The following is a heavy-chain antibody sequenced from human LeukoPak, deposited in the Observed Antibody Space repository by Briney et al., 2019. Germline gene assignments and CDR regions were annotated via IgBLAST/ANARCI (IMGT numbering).Heavy chain of an antibody. D-gene: IGHD4-17*01. CDR1: GYTLTELS. J-gene: IGHJ4*02. Sequence: ASVKVSCKVSGYTLTELSMHWVRQAPGKGLEWMGGFDPEDGETIYAQKFQGRVTMTEDTSTDTAYMELSSLRSEDTAVYYCATDRYGDYARPMYYFDYWGQGTLVTVSS. V-gene: IGHV1-24*01. CDR2: FDPEDGET. CDR3: ATDRYGDYARPMYYFDY.